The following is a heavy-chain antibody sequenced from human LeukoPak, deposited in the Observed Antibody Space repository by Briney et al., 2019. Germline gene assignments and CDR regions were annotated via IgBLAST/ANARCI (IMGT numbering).Heavy chain of an antibody. V-gene: IGHV4-39*01. CDR1: GGSISSSSYY. Sequence: SETLSLTCTVSGGSISSSSYYWGWIRQPPGKGLEWIGSIYYSGSTYYNPSLKSRVTISVDTSKNQFSLKLSSVTAADTAVYYCAGRVVITNNFDYWGQGTLVTVSS. CDR2: IYYSGST. J-gene: IGHJ4*02. CDR3: AGRVVITNNFDY. D-gene: IGHD3-22*01.